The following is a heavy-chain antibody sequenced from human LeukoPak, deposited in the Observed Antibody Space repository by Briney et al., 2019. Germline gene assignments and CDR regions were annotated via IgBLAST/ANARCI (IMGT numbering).Heavy chain of an antibody. Sequence: PSGTLSLTCTVSGGSISSSAYYWSWIRQQPGQGGEWIGYIYHIGNTHYNPSLGSRLTISVDTSKNQFSLKLSSVTAADTAVYYCAREMVGRFFDSWGQGTLVTVSS. D-gene: IGHD2-8*01. CDR3: AREMVGRFFDS. V-gene: IGHV4-31*03. CDR2: IYHIGNT. J-gene: IGHJ4*02. CDR1: GGSISSSAYY.